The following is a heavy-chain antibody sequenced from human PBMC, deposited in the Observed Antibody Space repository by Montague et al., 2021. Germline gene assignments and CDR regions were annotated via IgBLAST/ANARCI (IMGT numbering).Heavy chain of an antibody. J-gene: IGHJ6*02. CDR2: IYYSGST. Sequence: SETLSLTCAASGGSISSSSYYWGWIRQPPGKGLEWIGSIYYSGSTYYNPSLKSRVTISVGTSKNQFSLKLSSVTAADTAVYYCARHVIGNYGMDVWGQGTTVTVSS. D-gene: IGHD3-16*02. CDR3: ARHVIGNYGMDV. V-gene: IGHV4-39*01. CDR1: GGSISSSSYY.